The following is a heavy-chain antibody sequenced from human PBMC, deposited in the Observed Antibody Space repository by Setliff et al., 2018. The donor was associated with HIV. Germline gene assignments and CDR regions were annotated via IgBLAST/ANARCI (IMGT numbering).Heavy chain of an antibody. Sequence: PSETLSLTCSVSGDSITHYYWNWIRQPPGKGLEWIGNIFDSENNNYNPSLKSRVSMSVDTSKNQFSLRLTSVTAADTAVYYCARQITSVTPEMLVVNDAFDVWGQG. V-gene: IGHV4-59*01. CDR3: ARQITSVTPEMLVVNDAFDV. D-gene: IGHD4-17*01. CDR1: GDSITHYY. CDR2: IFDSENN. J-gene: IGHJ3*01.